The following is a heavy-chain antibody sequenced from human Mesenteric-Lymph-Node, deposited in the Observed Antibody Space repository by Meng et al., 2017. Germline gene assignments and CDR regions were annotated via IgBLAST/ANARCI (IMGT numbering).Heavy chain of an antibody. J-gene: IGHJ4*02. CDR2: ISWNSDSI. CDR3: AKVREVMGIASRYFDS. CDR1: GFTFNAYA. Sequence: GGSLRLSCAASGFTFNAYAMYWVRQVPGKGLEWVSGISWNSDSIAYSDSVKGRFTISRDNAKNSLYLQMNSLRIEDTALYYCAKVREVMGIASRYFDSWGQGTLVTVSS. V-gene: IGHV3-9*01. D-gene: IGHD2-21*01.